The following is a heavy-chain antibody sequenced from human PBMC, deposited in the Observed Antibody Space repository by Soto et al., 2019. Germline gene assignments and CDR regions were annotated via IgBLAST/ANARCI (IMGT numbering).Heavy chain of an antibody. Sequence: ASVKVSCKASGYTFTSYDINWVRQATGQGLEWMGWMNPNSGNTGYAQKFQGRVTMTRNTSISTAYMELSSLRSEDTAVYYCARLTVTIFGDTWHYYYYMDVWGKGTTVTVSS. D-gene: IGHD3-3*01. V-gene: IGHV1-8*01. J-gene: IGHJ6*03. CDR2: MNPNSGNT. CDR3: ARLTVTIFGDTWHYYYYMDV. CDR1: GYTFTSYD.